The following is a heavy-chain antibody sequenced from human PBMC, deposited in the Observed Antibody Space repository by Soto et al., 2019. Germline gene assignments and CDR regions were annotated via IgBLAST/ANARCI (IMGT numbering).Heavy chain of an antibody. CDR1: GGSISSSNW. D-gene: IGHD3-10*01. CDR3: PRARYYYGPGSYLLDY. Sequence: PSETLSLTCAVSGGSISSSNWWSWVRQPPGKGLEWIGEIYHSGSTNYNPSLKSRVTISVDKSKNQFSLKLSSVTAADTAVYYCPRARYYYGPGSYLLDYWGQGTLVTVSS. J-gene: IGHJ4*02. CDR2: IYHSGST. V-gene: IGHV4-4*02.